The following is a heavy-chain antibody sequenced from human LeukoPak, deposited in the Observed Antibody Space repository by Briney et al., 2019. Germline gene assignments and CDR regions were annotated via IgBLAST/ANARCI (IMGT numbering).Heavy chain of an antibody. Sequence: PSETLSLTCTVSGGPISRYYGSWIRQPAGKGLEGIGRIYTSESTNYNPSLESRVTMSVDTSKNQFSLLLSSVTEADTAVCYCVLSLPNIAAVKNFEYWGQGNLVTVSS. CDR1: GGPISRYY. CDR3: VLSLPNIAAVKNFEY. J-gene: IGHJ4*02. V-gene: IGHV4-4*07. D-gene: IGHD2/OR15-2a*01. CDR2: IYTSEST.